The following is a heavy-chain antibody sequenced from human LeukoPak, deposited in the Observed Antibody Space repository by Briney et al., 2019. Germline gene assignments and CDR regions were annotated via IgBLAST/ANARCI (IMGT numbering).Heavy chain of an antibody. V-gene: IGHV3-30*02. CDR1: GFTLSSFG. CDR3: AIDFWSTVTTE. J-gene: IGHJ4*02. D-gene: IGHD4-17*01. CDR2: IQHEGTTE. Sequence: GGSLRLSCTASGFTLSSFGMHWVRLAPAKGLEWVSFIQHEGTTEYADSVKGRFTISRDNSKNTVHVEMNNLRPEDTAVYYCAIDFWSTVTTEWGQGTLVTVSS.